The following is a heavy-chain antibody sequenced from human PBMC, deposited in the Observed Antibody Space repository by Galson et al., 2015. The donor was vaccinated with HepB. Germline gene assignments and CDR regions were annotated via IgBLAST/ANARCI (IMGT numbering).Heavy chain of an antibody. D-gene: IGHD5-24*01. V-gene: IGHV1-24*01. CDR1: GYTLTELS. CDR2: FDPEDGET. J-gene: IGHJ6*02. Sequence: SVKVSCKVSGYTLTELSMHWVRQAPGKGLEWMGGFDPEDGETRYAQKFQGRVTMTEDTSTDTAYMELSSLRSEDTAVYYCATGRRWLQPDGYYYYYGMDVWGQGTAVTVSS. CDR3: ATGRRWLQPDGYYYYYGMDV.